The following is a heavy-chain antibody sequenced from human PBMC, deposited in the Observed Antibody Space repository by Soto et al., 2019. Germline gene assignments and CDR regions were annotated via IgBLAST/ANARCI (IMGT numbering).Heavy chain of an antibody. J-gene: IGHJ5*02. Sequence: ETLSLTYTVSGGSISSSSYYLGWIRQPPGKGLGWIGSIYYSGSTYYDPSLKSRVTISVDTSKNQFSLKLSSVTAADTAVYYCARHDLDLRWFDPWGQGTLVTVYS. V-gene: IGHV4-39*01. CDR2: IYYSGST. CDR3: ARHDLDLRWFDP. D-gene: IGHD1-7*01. CDR1: GGSISSSSYY.